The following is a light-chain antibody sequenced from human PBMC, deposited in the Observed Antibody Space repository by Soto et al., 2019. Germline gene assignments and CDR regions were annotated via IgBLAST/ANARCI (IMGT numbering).Light chain of an antibody. CDR1: QSVGNNF. CDR2: DAS. CDR3: HQYGNSPQT. V-gene: IGKV3-20*01. Sequence: EIVLTQSPDTLSLSPGERATLSCRASQSVGNNFLAWYQQKPGQAPTLRIYDASRRASCLPHRFSGSGSETDFTLTVSRLELEDFAVYFCHQYGNSPQTFGQGTKVDIK. J-gene: IGKJ1*01.